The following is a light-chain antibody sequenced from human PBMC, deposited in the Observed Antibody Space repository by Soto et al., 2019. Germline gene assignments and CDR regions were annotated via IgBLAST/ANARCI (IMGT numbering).Light chain of an antibody. CDR2: GAS. V-gene: IGKV3-15*01. CDR1: QSVSSN. CDR3: QQYNNWPWT. Sequence: DIVMTQSPATLSVSPGERATLSCRASQSVSSNLAWYQQKPGQAPRLLIYGASTRATGIPARFSGSGSGTEVTLTISSLQSEEFAVYYCQQYNNWPWTLGQGTKVDI. J-gene: IGKJ1*01.